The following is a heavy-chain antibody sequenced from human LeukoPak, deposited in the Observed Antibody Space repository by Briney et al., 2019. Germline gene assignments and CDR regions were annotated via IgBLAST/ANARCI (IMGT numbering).Heavy chain of an antibody. D-gene: IGHD3-10*01. J-gene: IGHJ4*02. V-gene: IGHV3-74*01. Sequence: GGSLRLSCVASGFTFSSYWMHWVRQDPRKGLVWVSRINGDGRNINYADSVRGRFTISRDNAKNSLYLQMNSLRAEDTAVYYCASYYYGSGTSLGYWGRGTLVTVSS. CDR1: GFTFSSYW. CDR2: INGDGRNI. CDR3: ASYYYGSGTSLGY.